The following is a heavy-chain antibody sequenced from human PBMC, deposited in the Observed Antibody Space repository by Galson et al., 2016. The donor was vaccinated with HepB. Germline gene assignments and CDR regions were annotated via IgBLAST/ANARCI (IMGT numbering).Heavy chain of an antibody. J-gene: IGHJ6*02. CDR1: GGTFSSYA. V-gene: IGHV1-69*01. Sequence: SCKASGGTFSSYAISWVRQVPGQGLEWMGGIIPAFGTINYAQKFQGRVTITADESTSTANMELSSLTSEDKAVYYCAKGRTASDGNGNYYYYGMDVWGQGTTVTVSS. CDR2: IIPAFGTI. D-gene: IGHD6-13*01. CDR3: AKGRTASDGNGNYYYYGMDV.